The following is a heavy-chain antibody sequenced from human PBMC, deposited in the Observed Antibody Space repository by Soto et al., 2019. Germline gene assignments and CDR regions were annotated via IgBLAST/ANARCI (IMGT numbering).Heavy chain of an antibody. V-gene: IGHV3-21*06. J-gene: IGHJ4*02. Sequence: VGSLRLSCAASGFTFTRYSMSWVRQAPGKGLEWVSSISSTTNYIYYGDSMKGRFTISRDNAKNSLYLEMNSLRAEDTAVYYCARESEDLTSNFDYWGQGTLVTVSS. CDR1: GFTFTRYS. CDR3: ARESEDLTSNFDY. CDR2: ISSTTNYI.